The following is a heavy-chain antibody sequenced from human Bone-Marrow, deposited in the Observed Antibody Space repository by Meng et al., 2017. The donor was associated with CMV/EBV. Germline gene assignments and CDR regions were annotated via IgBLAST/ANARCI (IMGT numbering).Heavy chain of an antibody. V-gene: IGHV1-8*01. CDR2: MNPNSGDT. CDR3: SRGLHYYDNSGYYRAGY. J-gene: IGHJ4*02. Sequence: ASVKVSCKASGYTFTTYDISWVRQATGQGLEWMGWMNPNSGDTAFAQKFQGRVTMTRDTSISTAYMELSSLTSEDTAIYYCSRGLHYYDNSGYYRAGYWGQGTRVTFSS. CDR1: GYTFTTYD. D-gene: IGHD3-22*01.